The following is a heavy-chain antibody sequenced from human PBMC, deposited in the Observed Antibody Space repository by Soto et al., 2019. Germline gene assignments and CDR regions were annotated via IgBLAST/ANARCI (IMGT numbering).Heavy chain of an antibody. D-gene: IGHD2-15*01. J-gene: IGHJ4*02. V-gene: IGHV3-23*01. CDR3: AKRRGAGGHFDY. CDR2: VSIGGST. Sequence: DVQLLESGGGLVQPEGSLRLSCAASGFTFSSYAMGWVHQGPGKGLEWVAVVSIGGSTHYADSVRDRFTISRDNSKNTLSLQMNSLTAEDTAVYFCAKRRGAGGHFDYWGQGALVTVSS. CDR1: GFTFSSYA.